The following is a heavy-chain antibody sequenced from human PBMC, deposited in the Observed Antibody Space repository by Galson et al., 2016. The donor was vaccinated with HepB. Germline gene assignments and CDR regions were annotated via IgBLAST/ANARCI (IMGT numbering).Heavy chain of an antibody. J-gene: IGHJ3*02. CDR2: IWFDGSRK. D-gene: IGHD1-7*01. CDR1: GFTFSSDG. Sequence: SLRLSCAASGFTFSSDGMHWVRQAAGKGLEWVAGIWFDGSRKYYADSVKGRFTVSRDNSKHTLYLQINNLRAEDTAVYYCARDGTTPRELAAFDIWGQGTMVTVSS. V-gene: IGHV3-33*01. CDR3: ARDGTTPRELAAFDI.